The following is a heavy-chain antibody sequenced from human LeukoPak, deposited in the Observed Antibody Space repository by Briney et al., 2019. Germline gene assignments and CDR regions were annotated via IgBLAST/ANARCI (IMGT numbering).Heavy chain of an antibody. CDR2: IYPGDSDT. CDR1: GYSFTSYW. CDR3: ARRRLGYCSSTSCHNWFDP. V-gene: IGHV5-51*01. Sequence: GESLKISCKGSGYSFTSYWIGWVRQMPGKGLEWIGIIYPGDSDTRYSPSFQGQVTISADKSISTAYLQWSSLKASDTAMYYCARRRLGYCSSTSCHNWFDPWGQGTLVTVSS. D-gene: IGHD2-2*01. J-gene: IGHJ5*02.